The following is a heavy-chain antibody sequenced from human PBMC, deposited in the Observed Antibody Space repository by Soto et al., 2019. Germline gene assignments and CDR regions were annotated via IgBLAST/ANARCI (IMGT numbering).Heavy chain of an antibody. V-gene: IGHV1-2*04. CDR1: GYTFTGYY. D-gene: IGHD5-18*01. CDR3: ARELDGGYSYGYYYYGMDV. CDR2: INPNSGGT. J-gene: IGHJ6*02. Sequence: GASVKVSCKASGYTFTGYYMHWVRQAPGQGLEWMGWINPNSGGTNYAQKFQGWVTMTRDTSISTAYMELSRLRSDDTAVYYCARELDGGYSYGYYYYGMDVWGQGTTVTGSS.